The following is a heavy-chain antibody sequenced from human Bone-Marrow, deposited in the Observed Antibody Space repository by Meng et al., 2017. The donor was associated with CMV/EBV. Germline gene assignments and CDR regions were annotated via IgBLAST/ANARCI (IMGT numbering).Heavy chain of an antibody. CDR2: INPSGGTT. Sequence: ASVKVSCKASGYTFHSYYIHWVRQAPGQGLEWMGIINPSGGTTSYAQKFEGRITMTRDTSTSTMYMELNGLRSEDTAVYYCAREGSGQPYYYGMDVWGQGTTVTVSS. D-gene: IGHD6-13*01. CDR3: AREGSGQPYYYGMDV. J-gene: IGHJ6*02. CDR1: GYTFHSYY. V-gene: IGHV1-46*02.